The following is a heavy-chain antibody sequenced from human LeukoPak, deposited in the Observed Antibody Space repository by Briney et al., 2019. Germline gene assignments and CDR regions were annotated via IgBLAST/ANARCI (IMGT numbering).Heavy chain of an antibody. CDR2: ISGSGGST. J-gene: IGHJ5*02. CDR3: AKGRGHTSSWYPGWFDH. V-gene: IGHV3-23*01. Sequence: GGSLRLSCAASGFTFSSYSMNWVRQAPGKGLEWVSAISGSGGSTYYADSVKGRFTISRDNSKNTLYLQMNSLRAEDTAVYYCAKGRGHTSSWYPGWFDHWGQGTLVTVSS. D-gene: IGHD6-13*01. CDR1: GFTFSSYS.